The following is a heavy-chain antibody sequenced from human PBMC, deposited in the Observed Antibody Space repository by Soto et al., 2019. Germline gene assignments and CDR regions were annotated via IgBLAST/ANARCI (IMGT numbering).Heavy chain of an antibody. Sequence: QVQLVQSGAEVKKPGASVKVSCKASGYIFTDNYLHWVRQAPGQGLEWMGWINPNIGGTNYAQKCQGRVTMTMHTSISTVYMELSSIKSDDTAVYYCTRGGGGYFDYWGRGTLVTVSS. D-gene: IGHD3-10*01. J-gene: IGHJ4*02. CDR3: TRGGGGYFDY. CDR1: GYIFTDNY. V-gene: IGHV1-2*02. CDR2: INPNIGGT.